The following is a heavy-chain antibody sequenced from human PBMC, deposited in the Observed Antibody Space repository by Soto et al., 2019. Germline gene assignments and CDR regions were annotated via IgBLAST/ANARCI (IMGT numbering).Heavy chain of an antibody. CDR1: GDSVSSVGFH. J-gene: IGHJ4*02. Sequence: SETLSLTCTVSGDSVSSVGFHWAWLRRPPGKGLEWIGYIYNGGSTYYRPSLESRMHVSLDATRNHYSLRLTSVTAADTAVYFCARAPVGLDTISYFDYWGQGKLVTVSS. D-gene: IGHD3-3*01. V-gene: IGHV4-30-4*01. CDR2: IYNGGST. CDR3: ARAPVGLDTISYFDY.